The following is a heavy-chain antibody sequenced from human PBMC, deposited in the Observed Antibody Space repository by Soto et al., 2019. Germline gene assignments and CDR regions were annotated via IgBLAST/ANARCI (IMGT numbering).Heavy chain of an antibody. D-gene: IGHD3-9*01. CDR3: ASVRDVSRFFDWPLGNY. CDR2: ISSSGSTI. CDR1: GFTFSDYY. J-gene: IGHJ4*02. Sequence: GGSLRLSCAASGFTFSDYYMSWIRQAPGKGLEWVSYISSSGSTIYYADSVKGRFTISRDNAKNSLFLQMNSLRAEDTAVYYCASVRDVSRFFDWPLGNYWGQGTLVTVSS. V-gene: IGHV3-11*01.